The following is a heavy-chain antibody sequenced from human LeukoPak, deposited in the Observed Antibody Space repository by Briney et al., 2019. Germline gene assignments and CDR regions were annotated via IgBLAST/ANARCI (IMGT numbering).Heavy chain of an antibody. V-gene: IGHV4-59*01. D-gene: IGHD6-19*01. Sequence: PSETLSLTCTVSGGSISSYYWSWIRQPPGKGLEWIGYIYYSGSTNYNPPLKSRVTISVDTSKNQFSLKLSSVTAADTAVYYCASGEAVAGTLGYWGQGTLVTVSS. CDR3: ASGEAVAGTLGY. CDR2: IYYSGST. J-gene: IGHJ4*02. CDR1: GGSISSYY.